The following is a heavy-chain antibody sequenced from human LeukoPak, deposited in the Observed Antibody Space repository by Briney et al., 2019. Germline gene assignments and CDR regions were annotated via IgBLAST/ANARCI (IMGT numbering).Heavy chain of an antibody. Sequence: ASVKVSCKASGYTFTSYYMHWVRQAPGQGLEWTGIINPSGGSTSYAQKFQGRVTMTRDTSTSTVYMELSSLRSEDTAVYYCARRDMVHDAFDIWGQGTMVTVSS. D-gene: IGHD3-10*01. CDR1: GYTFTSYY. V-gene: IGHV1-46*01. J-gene: IGHJ3*02. CDR2: INPSGGST. CDR3: ARRDMVHDAFDI.